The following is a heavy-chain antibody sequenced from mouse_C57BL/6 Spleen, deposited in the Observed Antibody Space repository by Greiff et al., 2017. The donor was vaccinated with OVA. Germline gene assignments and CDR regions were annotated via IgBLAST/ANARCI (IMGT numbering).Heavy chain of an antibody. CDR2: IYPGDGDT. CDR3: ARAYYSNYYWYFDV. CDR1: GYAFSSSW. V-gene: IGHV1-82*01. J-gene: IGHJ1*03. D-gene: IGHD2-5*01. Sequence: VQLQQSGPELVKPGASVKISCKASGYAFSSSWMNWVKQRPGKGLEWIGRIYPGDGDTNYNGKVKGKATLTADKSYSTAYMQLSSLTSEDSAVYFCARAYYSNYYWYFDVWGTGTTVTVSS.